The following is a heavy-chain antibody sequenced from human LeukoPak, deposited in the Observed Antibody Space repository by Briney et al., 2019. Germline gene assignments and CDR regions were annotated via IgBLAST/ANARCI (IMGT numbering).Heavy chain of an antibody. CDR2: INHSGST. CDR3: ARDATTVVTRGLLIDY. Sequence: GEINHSGSTNYNPSLKSRVTISVDTPKNQFSLKLSSVTAADTAVYYCARDATTVVTRGLLIDYWGQETLVTVSS. V-gene: IGHV4-34*01. J-gene: IGHJ4*02. D-gene: IGHD4-23*01.